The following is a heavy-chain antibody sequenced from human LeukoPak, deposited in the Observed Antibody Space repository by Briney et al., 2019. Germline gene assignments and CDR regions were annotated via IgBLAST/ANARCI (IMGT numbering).Heavy chain of an antibody. CDR2: IYYTGST. J-gene: IGHJ5*02. CDR3: ARGRDIVVVPAAMVRNWFDP. D-gene: IGHD2-2*01. Sequence: SETLSLTCAVSGASISGSGYYLGWIRQPPGKGLEWIGNIYYTGSTYYNASLQSRVTISIDMSKNQFSLKLSSVTAADTAVYYCARGRDIVVVPAAMVRNWFDPWGQGTLVTVSS. V-gene: IGHV4-39*07. CDR1: GASISGSGYY.